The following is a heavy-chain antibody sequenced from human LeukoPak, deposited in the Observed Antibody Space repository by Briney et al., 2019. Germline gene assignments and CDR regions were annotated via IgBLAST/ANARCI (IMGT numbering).Heavy chain of an antibody. Sequence: GASVKVSCKASGGTFSSYAISWVRQAPGQGLEWMGRIIPILGIANYAQKFQGRVTITADKSTSTAYMELSSLRSEDTAVYYCARDKYSSSWPTDAFDVWGQGTMVTVSS. J-gene: IGHJ3*01. V-gene: IGHV1-69*04. CDR1: GGTFSSYA. CDR3: ARDKYSSSWPTDAFDV. CDR2: IIPILGIA. D-gene: IGHD6-13*01.